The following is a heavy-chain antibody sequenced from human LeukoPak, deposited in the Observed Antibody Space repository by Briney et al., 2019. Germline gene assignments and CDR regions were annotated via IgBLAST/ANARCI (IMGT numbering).Heavy chain of an antibody. CDR1: GYSISSGYY. V-gene: IGHV4-38-2*02. Sequence: PSETLSLTCTVSGYSISSGYYWGWIRQPPGKGLEWIGSISHSGSTYYKPSLKSRVTISVDTSKNQFSLKLRSVTAADTAVYYCARDRVGGSWFDPWGQGTLVTVSS. CDR2: ISHSGST. CDR3: ARDRVGGSWFDP. D-gene: IGHD2-2*01. J-gene: IGHJ5*02.